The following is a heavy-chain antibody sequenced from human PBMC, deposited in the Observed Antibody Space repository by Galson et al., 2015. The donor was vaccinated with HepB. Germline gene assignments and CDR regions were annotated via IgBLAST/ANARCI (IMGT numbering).Heavy chain of an antibody. V-gene: IGHV1-3*01. CDR2: INAGNGGT. J-gene: IGHJ5*02. Sequence: SCKASGYIFTNYMIHWVRQAPGQRLEWMGWINAGNGGTKFSQKFQGRVAITRDTSASTVYMELSRLKSEDTALYYCARDSEGPSAWFDPWGQGTLVTVSS. CDR3: ARDSEGPSAWFDP. CDR1: GYIFTNYM.